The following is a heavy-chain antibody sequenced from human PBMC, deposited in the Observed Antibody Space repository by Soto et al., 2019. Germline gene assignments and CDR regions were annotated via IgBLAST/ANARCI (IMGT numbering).Heavy chain of an antibody. V-gene: IGHV1-69*13. CDR3: AIGGDYFLSRSCFDP. Sequence: SVKVSCKASGGTFSSYAISWVRQAPGQGLEWMGGIIPIFGTANYAQKFQGRVTITADESTSTAYLELSSLRSEDTAVYYCAIGGDYFLSRSCFDPWGQGTLVTVSS. J-gene: IGHJ5*02. CDR2: IIPIFGTA. CDR1: GGTFSSYA. D-gene: IGHD4-17*01.